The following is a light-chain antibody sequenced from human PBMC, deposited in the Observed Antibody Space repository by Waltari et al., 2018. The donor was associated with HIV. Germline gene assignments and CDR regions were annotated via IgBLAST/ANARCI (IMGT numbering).Light chain of an antibody. CDR2: AAS. Sequence: DIQLTQSPSFLSASVGDRVTITCRASQDIGSYLAWYQQRPGKAPSLLIYAASTFHDGVPSRFSVSGSGTDFTLTITSLQPEDFATYYCQQLNSYPRTFGQGTTVDIK. J-gene: IGKJ1*01. V-gene: IGKV1-9*01. CDR1: QDIGSY. CDR3: QQLNSYPRT.